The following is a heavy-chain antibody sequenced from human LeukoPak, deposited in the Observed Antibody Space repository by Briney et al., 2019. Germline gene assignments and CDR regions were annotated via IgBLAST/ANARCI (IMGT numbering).Heavy chain of an antibody. CDR2: IKQDGSEK. V-gene: IGHV3-7*01. CDR3: ARAQAYYYYYGMDV. J-gene: IGHJ6*02. CDR1: GFTFSSYW. Sequence: GGSLRLSCAASGFTFSSYWMSWVRQAPGKGLEWVANIKQDGSEKYYVDSVKGRFTISRDNAKNSLYLQMNSLRAEDTAVCYCARAQAYYYYYGMDVWGQGTTVTVSS.